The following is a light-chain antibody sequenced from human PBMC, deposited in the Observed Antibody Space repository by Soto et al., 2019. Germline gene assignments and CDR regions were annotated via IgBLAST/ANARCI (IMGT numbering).Light chain of an antibody. V-gene: IGKV3-11*01. CDR2: DAS. J-gene: IGKJ4*01. CDR3: QHRRSWPIT. Sequence: EIVLTQSPGTLSLSPGERATLSCRASQSVSSYLVWYQQKPGQAPRLLIYDASTRATGIPARLSGSGSGTDFTLTIRCLEPEDSAVCYCQHRRSWPITFGGGTKVEI. CDR1: QSVSSY.